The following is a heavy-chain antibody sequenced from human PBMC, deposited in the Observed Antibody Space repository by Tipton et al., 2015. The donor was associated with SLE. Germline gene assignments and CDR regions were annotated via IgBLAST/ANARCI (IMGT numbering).Heavy chain of an antibody. D-gene: IGHD2-2*01. Sequence: TLSLTCTVSGGSISSYYWSWIRQPPGKGLDWIGYIYYSGSTNYNPSLKSRVTISVDTSKNQFSLKLSSVTAADTAVYYCARAEYCSSTSCSYYMDVWGKGTTVTVSS. CDR3: ARAEYCSSTSCSYYMDV. CDR1: GGSISSYY. V-gene: IGHV4-59*01. CDR2: IYYSGST. J-gene: IGHJ6*03.